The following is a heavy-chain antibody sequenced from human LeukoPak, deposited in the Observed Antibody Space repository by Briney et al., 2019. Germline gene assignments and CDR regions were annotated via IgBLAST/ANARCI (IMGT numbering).Heavy chain of an antibody. CDR2: INPNSGGT. V-gene: IGHV1-2*06. CDR3: ARTSIAARRADFDY. D-gene: IGHD6-6*01. CDR1: GYTFTDYY. Sequence: ASVKVSCKASGYTFTDYYMHWVRQAPGQGLEWMGRINPNSGGTNYAQKFQGRVTLTRDTPARTAFMELNRLTSDDTAVYYCARTSIAARRADFDYWGQGTVVTVSS. J-gene: IGHJ4*02.